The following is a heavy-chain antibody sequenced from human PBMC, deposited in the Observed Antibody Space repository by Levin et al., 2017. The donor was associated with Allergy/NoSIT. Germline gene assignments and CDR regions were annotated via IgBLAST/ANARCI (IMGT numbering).Heavy chain of an antibody. V-gene: IGHV3-7*03. CDR2: IKYDESEK. Sequence: GGSLRLSCAASGFTFSRSWMSWVRQAPGKGLEWVANIKYDESEKYYVGSVRGRFTPPRHNTKNPLYLEMNCLAAEDTAVCYCATSKAAAGNDWGQGTLVTVSS. J-gene: IGHJ4*02. CDR1: GFTFSRSW. CDR3: ATSKAAAGND. D-gene: IGHD6-13*01.